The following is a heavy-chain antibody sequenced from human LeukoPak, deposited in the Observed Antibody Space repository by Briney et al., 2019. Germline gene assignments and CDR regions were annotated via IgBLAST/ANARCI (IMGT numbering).Heavy chain of an antibody. CDR2: INHSGST. D-gene: IGHD5-18*01. Sequence: SETQSLACAVYGGSFSGYYWSWIRQPPGKGLEWIGEINHSGSTNYNPSLKSRVTISVDTSKNQFSLKLSSVTAADTAVYYCARGGGRYSYGPRFDPWGQGTLVTVSS. V-gene: IGHV4-34*01. J-gene: IGHJ5*02. CDR1: GGSFSGYY. CDR3: ARGGGRYSYGPRFDP.